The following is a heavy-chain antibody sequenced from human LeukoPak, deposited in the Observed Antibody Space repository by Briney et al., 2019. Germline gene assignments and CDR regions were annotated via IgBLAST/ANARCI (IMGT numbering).Heavy chain of an antibody. CDR3: ARASSPSLAIPGY. V-gene: IGHV3-11*05. Sequence: GGSLRLSCAASGFTFSDYYMSWIRQAPGKGLEWVTYISSSGSYTNYADSVKGRFTISRDNAKSSLYLQMNSLRAEDTAVYYCARASSPSLAIPGYWGQGTLVTVSS. D-gene: IGHD2-2*01. CDR1: GFTFSDYY. CDR2: ISSSGSYT. J-gene: IGHJ4*02.